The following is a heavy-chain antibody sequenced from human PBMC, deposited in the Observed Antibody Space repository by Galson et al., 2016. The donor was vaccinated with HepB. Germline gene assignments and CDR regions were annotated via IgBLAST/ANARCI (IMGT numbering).Heavy chain of an antibody. J-gene: IGHJ2*01. CDR2: LSHDGFRK. V-gene: IGHV3-30*04. D-gene: IGHD3-3*01. CDR3: TRGRESSDDFWSAIMDWYYDH. CDR1: GFTFKSFA. Sequence: SLRLSCAASGFTFKSFAMHWVRQAPGKGPEWVALLSHDGFRKYFAASVKGRFIISRDNSKNTVSLQMDRLTTEDTAVYYCTRGRESSDDFWSAIMDWYYDHWGRGTLVTVSS.